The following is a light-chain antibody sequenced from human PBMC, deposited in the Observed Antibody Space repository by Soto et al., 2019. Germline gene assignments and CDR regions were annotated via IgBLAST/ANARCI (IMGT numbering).Light chain of an antibody. CDR2: GAS. CDR3: QHYNSYSEA. J-gene: IGKJ1*01. CDR1: QSVSSN. V-gene: IGKV3-15*01. Sequence: PGERATLSCRASQSVSSNLAWYQQKPGQAPRLLIYGASTRATGIPARFSGSGSGTEFTLTISSLQPDDFATYYCQHYNSYSEAFGQGTKVDI.